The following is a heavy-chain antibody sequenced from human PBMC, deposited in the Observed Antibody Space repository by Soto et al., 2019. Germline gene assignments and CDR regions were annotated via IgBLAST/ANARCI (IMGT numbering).Heavy chain of an antibody. J-gene: IGHJ6*03. CDR3: ARFSWYDGDSITNYYMDF. D-gene: IGHD6-13*01. Sequence: LQESGPGLVKPSETLSLTCSVFGDSISSRSYYWAWIRRPPGMGLEWIASISYTGNTYYNPSLTGRAAISGDTSKNQFSLKLRFVTAADTAVYYCARFSWYDGDSITNYYMDFWGNGATVTVSS. CDR1: GDSISSRSYY. V-gene: IGHV4-39*01. CDR2: ISYTGNT.